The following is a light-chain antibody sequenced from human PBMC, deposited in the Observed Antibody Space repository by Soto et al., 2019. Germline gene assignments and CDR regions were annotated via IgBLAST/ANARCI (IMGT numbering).Light chain of an antibody. CDR3: ASYTSSTTLEV. J-gene: IGLJ2*01. CDR1: SSDVGDYKF. V-gene: IGLV2-14*03. CDR2: DVR. Sequence: QSVLTQPASVSGSLGQSITISCTGISSDVGDYKFVSRYQHHPGKAPKLIIYDVRNRPLGVSNRFAGSKSDNTASLSISGLQAEDEADYYCASYTSSTTLEVFGGGTKLTVL.